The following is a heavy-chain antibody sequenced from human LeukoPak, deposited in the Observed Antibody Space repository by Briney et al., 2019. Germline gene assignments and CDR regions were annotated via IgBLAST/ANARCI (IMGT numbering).Heavy chain of an antibody. CDR2: IGGSGTST. Sequence: GASLRLSCAASGFTFSSYAMIWVRQAPGKGLEWVSAIGGSGTSTFYADSVKGRFTISRDNSKNTLYLQMNSLRAEETAVYYCAKTSQGHPPYYCSMDVWGQGTTVTVSS. V-gene: IGHV3-23*01. CDR1: GFTFSSYA. J-gene: IGHJ6*02. CDR3: AKTSQGHPPYYCSMDV.